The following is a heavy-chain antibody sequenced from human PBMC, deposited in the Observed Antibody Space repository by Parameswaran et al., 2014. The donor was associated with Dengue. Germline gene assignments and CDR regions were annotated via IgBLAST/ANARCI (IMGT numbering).Heavy chain of an antibody. J-gene: IGHJ4*02. D-gene: IGHD6-19*01. V-gene: IGHV3-48*03. CDR3: ARFPGYSSGWRRVY. CDR2: ISSSGSTI. Sequence: KWIRQAPGKGLEWVSYISSSGSTIYYADSVKGRFTISRDNAKNSLYLQMNSLRAEDTAVYYCARFPGYSSGWRRVYWGQGTLVTVSS.